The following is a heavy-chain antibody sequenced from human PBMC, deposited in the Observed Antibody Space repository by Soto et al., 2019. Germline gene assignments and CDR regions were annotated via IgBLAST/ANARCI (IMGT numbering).Heavy chain of an antibody. CDR3: TRDAPGERPYYFYYYGMDV. V-gene: IGHV3-53*01. CDR2: IYSGGKT. J-gene: IGHJ6*02. Sequence: QLVEFGGGLIQPGESLKLSCAASGLSVSTNFMSWVRQAPGKGLEWLAVIYSGGKTFYADSVKGRFTISKDNSKNTLSLQMNSLRAEDTAVYYCTRDAPGERPYYFYYYGMDVWGQGTTVTVSS. CDR1: GLSVSTNF.